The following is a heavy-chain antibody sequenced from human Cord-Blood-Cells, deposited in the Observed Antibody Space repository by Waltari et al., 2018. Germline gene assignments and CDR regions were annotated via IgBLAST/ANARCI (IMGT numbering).Heavy chain of an antibody. CDR3: ARAIAAAGAFDI. V-gene: IGHV4-59*01. D-gene: IGHD6-13*01. J-gene: IGHJ3*02. Sequence: QVQLQESGPGPVKPSETLSLTCTVSGGSISSYYWSWIRQPPGKGLEWIGYIYYSGSTNYNPSLKSRVTISVDTSKNQFSLKLSSVTAADTAVYYCARAIAAAGAFDIWGQGTMVTVSS. CDR1: GGSISSYY. CDR2: IYYSGST.